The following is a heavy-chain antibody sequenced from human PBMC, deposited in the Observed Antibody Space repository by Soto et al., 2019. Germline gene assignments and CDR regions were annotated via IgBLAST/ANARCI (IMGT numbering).Heavy chain of an antibody. CDR1: GFSLSTSGMC. J-gene: IGHJ4*02. CDR2: IDWDDDK. D-gene: IGHD6-13*01. V-gene: IGHV2-70*01. CDR3: ARIRRYSSSWTDPLDY. Sequence: SGPTLVNPTHTLTLTCTFSGFSLSTSGMCVSWIRQPPGKALEWLALIDWDDDKYYSTSLKTRLTISKDTSKNQVVLTMTNMDPVDTATYYCARIRRYSSSWTDPLDYWGQGTLVTVSS.